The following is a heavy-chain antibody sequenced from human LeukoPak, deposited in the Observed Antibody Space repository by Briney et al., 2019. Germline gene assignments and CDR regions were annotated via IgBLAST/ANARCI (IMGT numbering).Heavy chain of an antibody. CDR2: INSDGSST. J-gene: IGHJ6*04. D-gene: IGHD3-10*02. CDR3: AELGITMIGGV. CDR1: GFTFSSYW. V-gene: IGHV3-74*01. Sequence: GGSLGLSCAASGFTFSSYWMHWVRQAPGKGLVWVSRINSDGSSTSYADSVKGRFTISRDNAKNTLYLQMNSLRAEDTAVYYCAELGITMIGGVRGKGTTVTISS.